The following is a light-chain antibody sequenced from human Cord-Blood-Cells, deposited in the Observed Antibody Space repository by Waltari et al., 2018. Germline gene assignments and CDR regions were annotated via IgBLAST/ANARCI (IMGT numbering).Light chain of an antibody. CDR3: SSYTSSSIYV. J-gene: IGLJ1*01. CDR2: EVS. V-gene: IGLV2-14*01. Sequence: QSALTQPASVSGSPGQSITISCTGTSSDVGGYNYVSWYQQHPGKAPKLMIYEVSNRPSGVSNRFSVSKSGNTASLTISGLQAEDEADYYCSSYTSSSIYVFGTGTKVTVL. CDR1: SSDVGGYNY.